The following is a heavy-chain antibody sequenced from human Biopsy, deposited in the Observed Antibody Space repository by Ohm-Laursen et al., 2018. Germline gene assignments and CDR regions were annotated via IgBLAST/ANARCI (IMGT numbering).Heavy chain of an antibody. CDR1: GVSFTSYA. Sequence: SVKVSCKASGVSFTSYAIGWVRQAPGQGLEWMGGIIPIPNVATYAQKFQGRITITADESTSTAYMELSSLTSDDTAVYFCARGEGSSWFDPWGHGTLVTVSS. D-gene: IGHD1-26*01. J-gene: IGHJ5*02. CDR3: ARGEGSSWFDP. V-gene: IGHV1-69*10. CDR2: IIPIPNVA.